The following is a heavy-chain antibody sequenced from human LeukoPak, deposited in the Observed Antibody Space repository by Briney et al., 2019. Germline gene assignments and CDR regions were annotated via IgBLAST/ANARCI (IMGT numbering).Heavy chain of an antibody. Sequence: GGSLRLSCSASGFTFSSYEMNWVRQAPGKGLVWVSRINSDGSSASYADSVKGRFTISRDNAKNTLYLQMNSLRAEDTAVYYCAKDIWFGEFTSYLDYWGQGTLVTVSS. CDR1: GFTFSSYE. V-gene: IGHV3-74*01. J-gene: IGHJ4*02. CDR3: AKDIWFGEFTSYLDY. CDR2: INSDGSSA. D-gene: IGHD3-10*01.